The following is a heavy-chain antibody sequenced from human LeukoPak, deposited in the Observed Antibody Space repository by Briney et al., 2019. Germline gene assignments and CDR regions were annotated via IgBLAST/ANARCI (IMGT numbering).Heavy chain of an antibody. CDR3: AKDGVYYASGSFDY. D-gene: IGHD3-10*01. V-gene: IGHV3-23*01. CDR2: ISGSGGTT. J-gene: IGHJ4*02. CDR1: GFTFSSYG. Sequence: GGTLRLSCAASGFTFSSYGMSWVRQAPGRGLEWVSGISGSGGTTYYADSVKGRFTISRDNSKNTLYLQMNSLRAEDTAVYYCAKDGVYYASGSFDYWGQGTLVTVSP.